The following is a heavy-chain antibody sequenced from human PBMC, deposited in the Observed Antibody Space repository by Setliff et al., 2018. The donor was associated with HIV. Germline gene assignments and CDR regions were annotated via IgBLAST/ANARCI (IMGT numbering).Heavy chain of an antibody. D-gene: IGHD6-13*01. CDR3: ARDRIAAAGIPLDY. CDR2: ISHSGIT. Sequence: SETLSLTCIVSGVSTISSSSSYYWGWIRQPPGKGLEWIGYISHSGITYYNPSLKSRVTISVDTSKNHFSLRLSSVTAADTAVYYCARDRIAAAGIPLDYWGQGTLVTVSS. V-gene: IGHV4-39*02. CDR1: GVSTISSSSSYY. J-gene: IGHJ4*02.